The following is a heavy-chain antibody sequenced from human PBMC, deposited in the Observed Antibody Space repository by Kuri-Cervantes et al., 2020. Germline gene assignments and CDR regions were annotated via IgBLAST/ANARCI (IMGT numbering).Heavy chain of an antibody. CDR2: INSDGSST. CDR3: ARRQGAVRITMVRGVTRQYYFDY. D-gene: IGHD3-10*01. Sequence: GESLKISCAASGFTFSSYWMHWVRQAPGKGLVWVSRINSDGSSTSYADSVKGRFTISRDNAKNTLYLQMNSLRAEDTAVYYCARRQGAVRITMVRGVTRQYYFDYWGQGTLVTVSS. CDR1: GFTFSSYW. J-gene: IGHJ4*02. V-gene: IGHV3-74*01.